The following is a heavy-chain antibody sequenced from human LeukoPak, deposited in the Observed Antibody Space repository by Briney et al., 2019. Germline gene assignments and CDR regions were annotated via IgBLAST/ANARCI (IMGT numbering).Heavy chain of an antibody. CDR1: GGSFSGYY. CDR2: INHSGST. CDR3: ARDRWIQLSSYYYYGMDV. D-gene: IGHD5-18*01. Sequence: SETLSLTCAVYGGSFSGYYWSWIRQPPGKGLEWIGEINHSGSTNYNPSLKSRVTISVDTSKNQFSLKLSSATAADTAVYYCARDRWIQLSSYYYYGMDVWGQGTTVTVSS. V-gene: IGHV4-34*01. J-gene: IGHJ6*02.